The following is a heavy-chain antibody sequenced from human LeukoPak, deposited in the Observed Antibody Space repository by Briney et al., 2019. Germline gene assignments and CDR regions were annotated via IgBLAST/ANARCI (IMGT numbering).Heavy chain of an antibody. D-gene: IGHD6-19*01. CDR1: GFTFSSYA. CDR3: AKEGTVAGTGYFDY. Sequence: PGGSLRLSCAASGFTFSSYAMSWVRQPPGKGLEWVSAITGGDNTYYADSVKGRFTISRDNSKNTLYLQMNSLRAEDTAIYYCAKEGTVAGTGYFDYWGQGALVTVSS. V-gene: IGHV3-23*01. CDR2: ITGGDNT. J-gene: IGHJ4*02.